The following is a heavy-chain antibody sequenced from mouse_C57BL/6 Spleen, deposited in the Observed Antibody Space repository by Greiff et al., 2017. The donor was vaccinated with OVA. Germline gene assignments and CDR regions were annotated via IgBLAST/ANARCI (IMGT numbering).Heavy chain of an antibody. CDR2: INPSNGGT. Sequence: VQLQQPGPELVKPGASVKLSCKASGYTFTSYWMHWVKQRPGQGLEWIGNINPSNGGTNYNEKFKSKATLTVDKSASTAYMQLSSLTSEDSAVYYCARKGGYYDYDGGYFDVWGTGTTVTVSS. CDR3: ARKGGYYDYDGGYFDV. D-gene: IGHD2-4*01. V-gene: IGHV1-53*01. J-gene: IGHJ1*03. CDR1: GYTFTSYW.